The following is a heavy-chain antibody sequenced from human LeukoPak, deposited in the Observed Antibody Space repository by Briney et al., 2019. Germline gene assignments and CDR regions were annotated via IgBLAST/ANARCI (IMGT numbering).Heavy chain of an antibody. CDR3: ARGVSDAMVRGVTKSFDY. V-gene: IGHV4-34*01. CDR1: GGSFSVYY. Sequence: SETLSLTCAVYGGSFSVYYWSWIRQPPGKGMEWIGEINHSGSTNYNTSLKSRVTISVDASKNEFSLKLSSVTAADTAVYYCARGVSDAMVRGVTKSFDYWGQGTLVTVSS. J-gene: IGHJ4*02. D-gene: IGHD3-10*01. CDR2: INHSGST.